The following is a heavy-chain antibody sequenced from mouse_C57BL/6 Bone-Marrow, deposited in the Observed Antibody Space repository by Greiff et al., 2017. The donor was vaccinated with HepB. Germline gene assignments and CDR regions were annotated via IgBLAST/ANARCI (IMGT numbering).Heavy chain of an antibody. V-gene: IGHV1-74*01. CDR2: IPPSDSDT. CDR1: GYTFTSYW. D-gene: IGHD2-1*01. J-gene: IGHJ3*01. CDR3: AIYYGHTGFAY. Sequence: VQLQQPGAELVTPGASVKVSCKASGYTFTSYWMHWVKQRPGQGLEWIGRIPPSDSDTNYNQKLKGKDTLTVDKSSITAYMQLSSLTSEYSEVYYGAIYYGHTGFAYWGQGTLVTVSA.